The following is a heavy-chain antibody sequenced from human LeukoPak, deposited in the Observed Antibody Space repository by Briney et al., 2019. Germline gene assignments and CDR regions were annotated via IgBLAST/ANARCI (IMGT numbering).Heavy chain of an antibody. D-gene: IGHD3-10*01. CDR3: ARGSGSYPPLDY. CDR1: GGSISSYY. Sequence: SETLSLTCTVSGGSISSYYWSWIRQPAGEGLEWIGRIFGSGSTNYNPSLKSRLTMSVDTSKNRFSLKLTSVTAADTAVYYCARGSGSYPPLDYWGQGTLVTVFS. J-gene: IGHJ4*02. V-gene: IGHV4-4*07. CDR2: IFGSGST.